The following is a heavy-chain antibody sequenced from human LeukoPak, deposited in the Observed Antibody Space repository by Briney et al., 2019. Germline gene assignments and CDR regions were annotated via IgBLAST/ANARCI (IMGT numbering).Heavy chain of an antibody. Sequence: GGSLRLSCAASGFTFSSYGMHWVRQAPGKGLEWVAFIRYDGSNKYYADSVKGRFTISRDNSKNTLYLQMNSLRAEDTAVYYCAKVYGSGSYYLVEGGYYFDYWGQGTLVTVSS. CDR3: AKVYGSGSYYLVEGGYYFDY. V-gene: IGHV3-30*02. J-gene: IGHJ4*02. CDR1: GFTFSSYG. D-gene: IGHD3-10*01. CDR2: IRYDGSNK.